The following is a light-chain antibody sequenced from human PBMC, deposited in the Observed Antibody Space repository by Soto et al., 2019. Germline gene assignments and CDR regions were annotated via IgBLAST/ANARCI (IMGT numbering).Light chain of an antibody. J-gene: IGKJ5*01. CDR1: QTVLRSSNNKNH. Sequence: DIVMTQSPDSLAVSLGERATINCKSSQTVLRSSNNKNHLAWYQQKPEQPPTMLISWASTRESGVPDRFSGSGSGTDFTLTISSLQAEDVAVYYCQHYYTVPVTFGQGTRLEIK. CDR3: QHYYTVPVT. CDR2: WAS. V-gene: IGKV4-1*01.